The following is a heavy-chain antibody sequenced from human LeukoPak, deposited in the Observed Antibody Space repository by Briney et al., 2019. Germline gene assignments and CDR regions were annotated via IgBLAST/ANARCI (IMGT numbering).Heavy chain of an antibody. J-gene: IGHJ4*02. CDR1: GFTFSSYG. V-gene: IGHV3-30*18. CDR3: AKEGAFDTSGYSFDY. CDR2: ISYDGSNK. Sequence: GGSLRLSCAASGFTFSSYGMHWVRQAPGKGLEWVAVISYDGSNKYYADSVEGRFTISRDSSKNTLYLQMNSLRAEDTAVYYCAKEGAFDTSGYSFDYWGQGTLVTVSS. D-gene: IGHD3-22*01.